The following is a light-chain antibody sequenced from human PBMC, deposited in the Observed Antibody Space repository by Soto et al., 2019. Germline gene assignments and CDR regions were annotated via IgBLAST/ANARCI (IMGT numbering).Light chain of an antibody. CDR1: SSDIGSYNY. CDR3: CSYATTSPVV. Sequence: QSALTQPASVSGSPGQSITISCTGTSSDIGSYNYVSWYQQHPGKAPKLMIYDVSNRPSGVSNRFSGSKSGHTASLTISGLQTEDEADYYCCSYATTSPVVFGGGTKLTVL. CDR2: DVS. V-gene: IGLV2-14*03. J-gene: IGLJ2*01.